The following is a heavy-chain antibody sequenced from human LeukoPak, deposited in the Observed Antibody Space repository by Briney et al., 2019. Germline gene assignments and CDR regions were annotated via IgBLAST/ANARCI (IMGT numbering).Heavy chain of an antibody. CDR3: ARDSSPGGWYYFDY. Sequence: GGSLRLSCAASGFTFNDYAMYWVRQAPGKGLEWVTLISYDGYDKSYADSVRGRFTISRDNSRNTLYLQMDSLRSEDTAVYYCARDSSPGGWYYFDYWGQGTLVTVSS. CDR2: ISYDGYDK. V-gene: IGHV3-30-3*01. J-gene: IGHJ4*02. CDR1: GFTFNDYA. D-gene: IGHD6-19*01.